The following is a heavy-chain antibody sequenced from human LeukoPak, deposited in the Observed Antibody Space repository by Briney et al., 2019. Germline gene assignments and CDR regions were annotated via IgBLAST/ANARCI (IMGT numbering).Heavy chain of an antibody. D-gene: IGHD3-22*01. J-gene: IGHJ3*01. CDR3: ARDLSYSDSSGYYNLDVFDV. V-gene: IGHV4-61*03. CDR2: ISYTGRT. CDR1: GGSVNSGDSY. Sequence: PSETLSLTCTVSGGSVNSGDSYWSWIRQPPGKGLEWSGYISYTGRTSYNPSLKSRVTISVYTSKNLFFLKLSSVTAADTAVSYCARDLSYSDSSGYYNLDVFDVWGQGTMVTVSS.